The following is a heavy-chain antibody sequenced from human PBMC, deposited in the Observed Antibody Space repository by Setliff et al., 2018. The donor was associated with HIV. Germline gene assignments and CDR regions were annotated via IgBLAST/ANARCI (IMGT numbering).Heavy chain of an antibody. V-gene: IGHV1-18*01. CDR1: GYAFTSYG. Sequence: ASVKVSCKASGYAFTSYGISWVRQAPGQGLEWVAWISPYNDNTNYAQKLQGRVTMTTDTSTSTAYMELRSLRSDDTAVYYCARGGRYCSSTNCYDFDYWGQGTLVTVSS. CDR3: ARGGRYCSSTNCYDFDY. D-gene: IGHD2-2*01. CDR2: ISPYNDNT. J-gene: IGHJ4*02.